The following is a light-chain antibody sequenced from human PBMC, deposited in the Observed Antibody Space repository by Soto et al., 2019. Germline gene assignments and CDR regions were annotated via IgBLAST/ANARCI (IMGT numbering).Light chain of an antibody. J-gene: IGKJ4*01. CDR1: ESVGNW. V-gene: IGKV1D-12*01. CDR2: AAT. Sequence: DIQMTQSPGSLSASVGDRITITCRAHESVGNWLGWYQQKPGKAPKLLIYAATTLQSGVTSRFSGSRSGTVFSLTVSSLQPEDFATYYCQQANSFPLSFGGGTKVDIK. CDR3: QQANSFPLS.